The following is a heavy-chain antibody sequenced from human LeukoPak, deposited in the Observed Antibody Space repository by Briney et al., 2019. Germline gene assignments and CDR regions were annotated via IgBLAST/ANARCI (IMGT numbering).Heavy chain of an antibody. V-gene: IGHV3-15*01. CDR3: TTRSHDYSTLGGSA. Sequence: GGSLRLSCAASGFTFSTACINWVRQAPGKGLERVGRIKSKTDGGTTDYTAPVKGRFTISRDDSKNTLYLQMNSLKTEDTAVYYCTTRSHDYSTLGGSAWGQGTLVTVSS. CDR2: IKSKTDGGTT. D-gene: IGHD4-11*01. CDR1: GFTFSTAC. J-gene: IGHJ5*02.